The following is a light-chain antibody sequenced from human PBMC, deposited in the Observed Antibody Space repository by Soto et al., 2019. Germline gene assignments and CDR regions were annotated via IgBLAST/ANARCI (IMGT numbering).Light chain of an antibody. CDR3: QAWDSSTAHVV. Sequence: SYELTQPPSVSVSPGQTASITCSGDNLGDKYACWYQQKPGQSPGLVIYQDSKRPSGIPERFSGSNSGNTATLTISGTQAMDEADYYCQAWDSSTAHVVFGGGTKVTVL. V-gene: IGLV3-1*01. J-gene: IGLJ2*01. CDR2: QDS. CDR1: NLGDKY.